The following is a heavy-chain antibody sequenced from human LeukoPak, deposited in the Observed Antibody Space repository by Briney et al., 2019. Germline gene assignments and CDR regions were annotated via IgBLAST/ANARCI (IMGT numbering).Heavy chain of an antibody. CDR2: ISSSSTNI. CDR3: ARDDTAVAGTELDY. J-gene: IGHJ4*02. V-gene: IGHV3-21*01. CDR1: GFTVSSNY. D-gene: IGHD6-19*01. Sequence: GGSLRLSCAASGFTVSSNYMSWVRQAPGKGLEWVSYISSSSTNIYYTDSVQGRFTISRDNAKNSLYLQMNSLRAEDTAVYYCARDDTAVAGTELDYWGQGTLVTVSS.